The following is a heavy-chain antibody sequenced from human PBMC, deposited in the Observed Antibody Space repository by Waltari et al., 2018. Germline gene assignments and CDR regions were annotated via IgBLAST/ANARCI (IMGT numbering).Heavy chain of an antibody. Sequence: EVQLVQSGAEVKKPGATVKISCTASGYPFTDYYMHWVQQAPGKGLEWMGRVDPEDGETIYAEKFQGRVTITADTSTDTAYMELSSLRSEDTAVYYCATGWDIVVVPAAPVDYYYYMDVWGKGTTVTVSS. D-gene: IGHD2-2*01. V-gene: IGHV1-69-2*01. J-gene: IGHJ6*03. CDR3: ATGWDIVVVPAAPVDYYYYMDV. CDR2: VDPEDGET. CDR1: GYPFTDYY.